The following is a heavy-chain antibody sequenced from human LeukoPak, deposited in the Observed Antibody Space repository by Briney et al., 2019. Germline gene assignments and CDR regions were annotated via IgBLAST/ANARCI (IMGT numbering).Heavy chain of an antibody. Sequence: GGSLRLSCAASGFTFSDYYMSWMRQAPGKGLEWVSYIDGSSRYLYYADSVKGRFTISRDNAEHSLFLQMNSLRGEDTAVYYCVRAYSRGYSDDFDYWGQGTLVTVSS. D-gene: IGHD3-22*01. CDR3: VRAYSRGYSDDFDY. V-gene: IGHV3-11*01. CDR1: GFTFSDYY. CDR2: IDGSSRYL. J-gene: IGHJ4*02.